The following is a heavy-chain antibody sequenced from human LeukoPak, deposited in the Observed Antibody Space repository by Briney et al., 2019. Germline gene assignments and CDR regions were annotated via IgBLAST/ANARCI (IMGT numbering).Heavy chain of an antibody. CDR1: GFTFSSYG. Sequence: GGSLRLSCSASGFTFSSYGMHWVRRAPGKGLEYVSGISNKGGSTYYADSVKGRFTISRDNSKNTLHLQMSSLRADDTAVYYCVKSGTWADFDSWGQGTLVTVSS. D-gene: IGHD1-26*01. V-gene: IGHV3-64D*09. J-gene: IGHJ4*02. CDR2: ISNKGGST. CDR3: VKSGTWADFDS.